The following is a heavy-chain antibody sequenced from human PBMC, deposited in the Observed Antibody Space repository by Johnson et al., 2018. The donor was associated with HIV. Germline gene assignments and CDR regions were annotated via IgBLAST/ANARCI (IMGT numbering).Heavy chain of an antibody. CDR1: GFSFDDYG. Sequence: MLLVESGGGVVRPGGSLRLSCAASGFSFDDYGMSWVRQAPGKGLEWVAGLNWTGGSKGYADSVKGRFTISRDNTNNFLYLQMNSLRVEDTALYYCTGEYSYGDDAFDIWGQGTMVTVSS. CDR2: LNWTGGSK. CDR3: TGEYSYGDDAFDI. D-gene: IGHD5-18*01. J-gene: IGHJ3*02. V-gene: IGHV3-20*04.